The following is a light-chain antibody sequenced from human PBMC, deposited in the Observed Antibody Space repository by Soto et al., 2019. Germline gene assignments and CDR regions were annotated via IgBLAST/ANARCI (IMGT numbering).Light chain of an antibody. Sequence: DIVLTQSPDSLAVSLGERATINCKSSQSVLYSSNNKNYLAWYQQKPGQPPKLLIYWASTRESGVPDRFSGRGSGTDLTLTISTLQAEHAAIYYCQQYYSTPTFGQGTKVESK. CDR2: WAS. J-gene: IGKJ1*01. CDR1: QSVLYSSNNKNY. V-gene: IGKV4-1*01. CDR3: QQYYSTPT.